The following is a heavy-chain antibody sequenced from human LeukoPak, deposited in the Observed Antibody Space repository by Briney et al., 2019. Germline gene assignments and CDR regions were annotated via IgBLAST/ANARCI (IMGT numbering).Heavy chain of an antibody. CDR1: GSIFTSYW. CDR2: IYPGDSDT. Sequence: GASLQISCKASGSIFTSYWIGWGRELRGKGLEWMGIIYPGDSDTRYNPSFQGQVTTSANNSLNTAYLQWSSLKASDTAIYYCARRGEAMDPFDYWGQGTLVTVSS. J-gene: IGHJ4*02. D-gene: IGHD5-18*01. V-gene: IGHV5-51*01. CDR3: ARRGEAMDPFDY.